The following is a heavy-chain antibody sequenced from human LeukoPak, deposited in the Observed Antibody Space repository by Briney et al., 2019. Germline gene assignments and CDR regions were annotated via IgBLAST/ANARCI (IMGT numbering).Heavy chain of an antibody. CDR2: ISAYNGNT. J-gene: IGHJ4*02. CDR3: AREHSSGWPDY. Sequence: GASVKVSCKASGYTFTSYAMNWVRQAPGQGLEWMGWISAYNGNTNYAQKLQGRVTMTTDTSTSTAYMELRSLRSDDTAVYHCAREHSSGWPDYWGQGTLVTVSS. D-gene: IGHD6-19*01. CDR1: GYTFTSYA. V-gene: IGHV1-18*01.